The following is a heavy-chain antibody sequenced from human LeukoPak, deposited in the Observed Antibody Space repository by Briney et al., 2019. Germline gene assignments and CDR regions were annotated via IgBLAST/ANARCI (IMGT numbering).Heavy chain of an antibody. J-gene: IGHJ2*01. Sequence: SETLSLTCTVSGGSVNNGNHYWTWIRQPPGKGLEWIGYIYYSGSTYYNPSLKSRLTISIDTSKNQFSLKLTSVTAADTAVYYCARAGYCSGSTCYSWFFDLWGRGTLVTVSS. D-gene: IGHD2-15*01. CDR3: ARAGYCSGSTCYSWFFDL. CDR2: IYYSGST. V-gene: IGHV4-30-4*01. CDR1: GGSVNNGNHY.